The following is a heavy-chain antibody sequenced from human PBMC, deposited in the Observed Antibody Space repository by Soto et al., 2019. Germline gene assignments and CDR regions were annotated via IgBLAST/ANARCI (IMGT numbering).Heavy chain of an antibody. CDR3: ASDGAYYYDSSGYLPFDY. V-gene: IGHV5-51*01. Sequence: GESLKISCKGSGYSFTSYWIGWVRQMPGRGLEWMGIIYPGDSDTRYSPSFQGQVTISADKSISTAYLQWSSLKASDTAMYYCASDGAYYYDSSGYLPFDYWGQGTLVTVSS. CDR1: GYSFTSYW. D-gene: IGHD3-22*01. J-gene: IGHJ4*02. CDR2: IYPGDSDT.